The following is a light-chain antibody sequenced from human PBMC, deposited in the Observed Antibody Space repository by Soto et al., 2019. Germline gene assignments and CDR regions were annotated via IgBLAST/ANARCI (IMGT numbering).Light chain of an antibody. V-gene: IGLV2-18*01. CDR3: SLFTTNSTFV. Sequence: QSVLTQPLSVSGSTGQSVTISCTGTSSDVGRYNRVSWYQQPPGTAPKLLIYEVRNRPSGVPDRFSGSRSANTASLTISGLQAEDEADYYCSLFTTNSTFVFGAGTKVTVL. CDR1: SSDVGRYNR. J-gene: IGLJ1*01. CDR2: EVR.